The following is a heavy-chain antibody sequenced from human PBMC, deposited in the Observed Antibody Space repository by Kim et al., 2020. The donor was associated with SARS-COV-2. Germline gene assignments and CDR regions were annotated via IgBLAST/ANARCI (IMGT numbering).Heavy chain of an antibody. CDR3: ARYSSIASRYDY. CDR2: IYYSGNT. Sequence: SETLFLTCTVSGGSISSGGYYWSWIRQHPGKGLEWIGYIYYSGNTYYNPSLKSRVTISVDTSKNQFTLKLSSVTAADTAVYYCARYSSIASRYDYWGQGT. CDR1: GGSISSGGYY. V-gene: IGHV4-31*03. D-gene: IGHD6-6*01. J-gene: IGHJ4*02.